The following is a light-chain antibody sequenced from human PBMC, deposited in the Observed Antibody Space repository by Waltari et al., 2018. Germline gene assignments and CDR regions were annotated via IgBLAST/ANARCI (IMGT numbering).Light chain of an antibody. CDR3: QSWDSGADVV. CDR2: QDK. V-gene: IGLV3-1*01. Sequence: SSGLAQPPSASVSPGQTATIRRSGDRLRDKYLCWYQQRAGQSPVLVIYQDKKRPSGIPERFSGSNSENTATLTISGTQALDEADYYCQSWDSGADVVFGGGTKLTVL. CDR1: RLRDKY. J-gene: IGLJ2*01.